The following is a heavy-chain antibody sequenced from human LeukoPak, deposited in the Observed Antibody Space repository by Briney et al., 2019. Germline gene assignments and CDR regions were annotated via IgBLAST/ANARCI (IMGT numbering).Heavy chain of an antibody. Sequence: GGSLRLSCAASGFTFSSYDMHWVRQATGKGLEWVSAIGTAGDTYYPGSVKGRFTISRENAKNSLYLQMNSLRAGDTAVYYCARVEYSSGWYCDYWGQGTLVTVSS. V-gene: IGHV3-13*01. D-gene: IGHD6-19*01. CDR2: IGTAGDT. CDR3: ARVEYSSGWYCDY. J-gene: IGHJ4*02. CDR1: GFTFSSYD.